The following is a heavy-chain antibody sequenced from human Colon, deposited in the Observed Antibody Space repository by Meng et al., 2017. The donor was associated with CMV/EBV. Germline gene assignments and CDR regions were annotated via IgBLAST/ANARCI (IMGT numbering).Heavy chain of an antibody. CDR3: ARSTRGYSYNDQ. J-gene: IGHJ4*02. D-gene: IGHD5-12*01. V-gene: IGHV1-69*13. CDR1: GGTFSSYT. Sequence: SVKVSCKASGGTFSSYTISWIRQAPGQGLEWMGGILPGLGTTNFAQKFKGRVTLTVDESTSTVYMELSSLRSDDTAVYYCARSTRGYSYNDQWGQGTLVTVSS. CDR2: ILPGLGTT.